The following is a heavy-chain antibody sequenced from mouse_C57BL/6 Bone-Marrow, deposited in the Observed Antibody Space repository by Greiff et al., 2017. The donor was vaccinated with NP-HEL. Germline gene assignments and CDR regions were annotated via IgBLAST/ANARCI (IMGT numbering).Heavy chain of an antibody. V-gene: IGHV1-5*01. Sequence: VQLQQSGTVLARPGASVKMSCKTSGYTFTSYWMHWVKQRPGQGLEWIGAIYPGNSDTSYNQKFKGKAKLTAVTSASTAYMELSSLTNEDSAVYYCTRREDYYGSRYWYFDVWGTGTTVTVSS. CDR3: TRREDYYGSRYWYFDV. D-gene: IGHD1-1*01. CDR2: IYPGNSDT. J-gene: IGHJ1*03. CDR1: GYTFTSYW.